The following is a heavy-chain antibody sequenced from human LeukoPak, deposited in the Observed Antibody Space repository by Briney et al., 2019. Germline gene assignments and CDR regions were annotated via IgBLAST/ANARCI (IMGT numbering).Heavy chain of an antibody. CDR3: ARGRDGDYVWGSYGRFDY. J-gene: IGHJ4*02. CDR2: IYHSGST. D-gene: IGHD3-16*01. Sequence: SETLSLTCTVSGGSISSYYWSWIRQPPGKGLEWIGSIYHSGSTYYNPSLKSRVTISVDTSKNQFSLKLSSVTAADTAVYYCARGRDGDYVWGSYGRFDYWGQGTLVTVSS. V-gene: IGHV4-38-2*02. CDR1: GGSISSYY.